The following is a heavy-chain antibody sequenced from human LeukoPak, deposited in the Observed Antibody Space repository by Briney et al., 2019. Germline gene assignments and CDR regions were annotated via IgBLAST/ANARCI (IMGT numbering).Heavy chain of an antibody. J-gene: IGHJ4*02. V-gene: IGHV4-59*12. CDR2: IYYSGST. D-gene: IGHD4-17*01. Sequence: SETLSLTCTVSGGSITSYYWSWIRQPPGKGLEWIGYIYYSGSTNYNPSLKSRVTISVDTSKNQFSLKLSSVTAADTAVYYCARGPAGESSTVTTPYYFDSWGQGTLVTVSS. CDR1: GGSITSYY. CDR3: ARGPAGESSTVTTPYYFDS.